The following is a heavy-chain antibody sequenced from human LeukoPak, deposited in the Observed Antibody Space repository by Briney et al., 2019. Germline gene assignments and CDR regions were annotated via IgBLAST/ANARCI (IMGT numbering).Heavy chain of an antibody. CDR1: GGSIGSGGYY. Sequence: PSETLSLTCTVSGGSIGSGGYYWSWIRQHPGKGLEWIGYIYYSGSTYYNPSLKSRVTISVDTSKNQFSLKLSSVTAADTAVYYCARHQQLERRPDWFDPWGQGTLVTVSS. D-gene: IGHD1-1*01. CDR3: ARHQQLERRPDWFDP. J-gene: IGHJ5*02. CDR2: IYYSGST. V-gene: IGHV4-31*03.